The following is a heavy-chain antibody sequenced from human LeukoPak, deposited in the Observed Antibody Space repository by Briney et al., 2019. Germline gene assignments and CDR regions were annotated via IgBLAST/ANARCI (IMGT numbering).Heavy chain of an antibody. D-gene: IGHD4-17*01. CDR3: ARPGDYGDYVDAFDI. J-gene: IGHJ3*02. CDR2: INPSGGST. V-gene: IGHV1-46*02. Sequence: GASVKVSCKASGYTFNSSYMHWVRQAPGQGLEWMGIINPSGGSTSYAQKFQGRVTMTRDTSTSTVYMELSSLRSEDTAVYYCARPGDYGDYVDAFDIWGQGTMVTVSS. CDR1: GYTFNSSY.